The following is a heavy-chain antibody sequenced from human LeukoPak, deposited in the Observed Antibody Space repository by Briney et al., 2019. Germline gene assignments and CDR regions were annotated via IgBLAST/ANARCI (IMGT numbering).Heavy chain of an antibody. CDR2: IYYSGST. CDR3: ARDPFDSSGYYPPYYFDY. CDR1: GGSISSSSYY. Sequence: SETLSLTCTVSGGSISSSSYYWGWIRQPPGKGLEWIGSIYYSGSTYYNPSLKSRVTISVDTSKNQFSLRLSSVTAADTAVYYCARDPFDSSGYYPPYYFDYWGQGTLVTVSS. V-gene: IGHV4-39*07. J-gene: IGHJ4*02. D-gene: IGHD3-22*01.